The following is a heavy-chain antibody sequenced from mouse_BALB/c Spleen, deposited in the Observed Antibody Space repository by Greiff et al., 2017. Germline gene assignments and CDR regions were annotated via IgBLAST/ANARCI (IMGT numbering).Heavy chain of an antibody. CDR3: ARGRDGYYEGAMDY. J-gene: IGHJ4*01. CDR2: ISSGGST. CDR1: GFTFSSYA. V-gene: IGHV5-6-5*01. D-gene: IGHD2-3*01. Sequence: EVHLVESGGGLVKPGGSLKLSCAASGFTFSSYAMSWVRQTPEKRLEWVASISSGGSTYYPDSVKGRFTISRDNARNILYLQMSSLRSEDTAMYYCARGRDGYYEGAMDYWGQGTSVTVSS.